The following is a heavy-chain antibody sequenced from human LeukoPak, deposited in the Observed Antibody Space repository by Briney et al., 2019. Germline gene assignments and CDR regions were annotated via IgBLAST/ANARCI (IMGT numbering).Heavy chain of an antibody. CDR2: IYSDNT. CDR3: ARRAGAYSHPYDY. D-gene: IGHD4/OR15-4a*01. J-gene: IGHJ4*02. Sequence: GSLRLSCTVSGFTVSSNSMSWVRQAPGKGLEWVSFIYSDNTHYSDSVKGRFTISRDNSKNTLYLQMNSLRAEDTTVYYCARRAGAYSHPYDYWGQGTLVTVSS. V-gene: IGHV3-53*01. CDR1: GFTVSSNS.